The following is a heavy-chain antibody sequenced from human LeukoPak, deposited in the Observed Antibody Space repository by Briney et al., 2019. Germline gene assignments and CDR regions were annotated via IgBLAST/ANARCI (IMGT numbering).Heavy chain of an antibody. V-gene: IGHV3-7*03. Sequence: GGSLRLSCAASGFTFSSYWMSWVRQAPGKGLEWVANIKQDGSEKYYVDSVKGRFTISRDNAKNSLYLQMNSLRAEDTAVYYCARGYSSGWCRKGLWFDYWGQGTLVTVSS. J-gene: IGHJ4*02. CDR3: ARGYSSGWCRKGLWFDY. D-gene: IGHD6-19*01. CDR1: GFTFSSYW. CDR2: IKQDGSEK.